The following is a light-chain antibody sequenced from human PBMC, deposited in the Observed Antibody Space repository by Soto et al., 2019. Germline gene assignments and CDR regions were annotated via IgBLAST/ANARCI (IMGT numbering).Light chain of an antibody. V-gene: IGKV3D-15*01. CDR3: QQYDDWLRRT. J-gene: IGKJ4*01. Sequence: EIVMKQSTATLAVSPGERANLYCRASQSVHIYLAWYQQKPGQAPRLLIFGASYRATGIPARFRGSGSGTEFNLSISSLQSADFAVYSCQQYDDWLRRTVGGGTTMEI. CDR1: QSVHIY. CDR2: GAS.